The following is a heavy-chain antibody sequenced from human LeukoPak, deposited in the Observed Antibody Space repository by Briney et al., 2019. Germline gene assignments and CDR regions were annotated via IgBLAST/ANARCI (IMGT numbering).Heavy chain of an antibody. V-gene: IGHV1-69*13. J-gene: IGHJ4*02. CDR2: IIPLFRTA. Sequence: SVKVSCKAAGGTFSTYAISWVRQAPGQGLEWMGGIIPLFRTANYAHKFQGRVTITADESTTTAHMELSSLRSEDTAVYYCARGPLAARLSDYWGQGTLVTVSS. D-gene: IGHD6-6*01. CDR3: ARGPLAARLSDY. CDR1: GGTFSTYA.